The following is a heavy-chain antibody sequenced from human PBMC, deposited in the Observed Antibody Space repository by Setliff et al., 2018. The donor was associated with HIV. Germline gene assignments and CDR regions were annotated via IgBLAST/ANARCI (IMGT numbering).Heavy chain of an antibody. V-gene: IGHV3-74*01. CDR2: MNTDGSST. J-gene: IGHJ4*02. CDR1: GFTFSSYW. Sequence: SLRLSCAASGFTFSSYWMHWVRQAPGKGLVWVFGMNTDGSSTRYADSVKGRFTISRDNAKNTLYLQMNSLRAEDTAVYYCASGSGCYDYWGQGNMVTVSS. D-gene: IGHD1-26*01. CDR3: ASGSGCYDY.